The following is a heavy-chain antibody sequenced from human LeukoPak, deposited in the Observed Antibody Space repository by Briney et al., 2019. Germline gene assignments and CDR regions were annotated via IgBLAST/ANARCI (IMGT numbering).Heavy chain of an antibody. D-gene: IGHD1-26*01. Sequence: PSETLSLTCTVSGGSISNSGHYWGWIRQPPGKGVEWIGSIYYSGSTYYNPSLKSRVTISVDTSKNQISLKLSSVTAAETAVYYCARVEVHGSYYGWFDPWGQGTLVTVSS. V-gene: IGHV4-39*01. CDR2: IYYSGST. CDR3: ARVEVHGSYYGWFDP. J-gene: IGHJ5*02. CDR1: GGSISNSGHY.